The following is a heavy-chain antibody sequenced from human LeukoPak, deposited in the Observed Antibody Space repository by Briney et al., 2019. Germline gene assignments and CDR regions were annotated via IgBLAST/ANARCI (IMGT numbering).Heavy chain of an antibody. CDR3: ARDFGGNSDF. CDR1: GFTVSSYW. V-gene: IGHV3-74*01. Sequence: PGGSLRLSCAASGFTVSSYWMHWVRQVPGKGLVWVSRMNVEGSVTSYADFVKGRFTISRDIAKNALYLQMNTLTAEDTAVYYCARDFGGNSDFWGRGTLVTVSS. J-gene: IGHJ4*02. D-gene: IGHD4-23*01. CDR2: MNVEGSVT.